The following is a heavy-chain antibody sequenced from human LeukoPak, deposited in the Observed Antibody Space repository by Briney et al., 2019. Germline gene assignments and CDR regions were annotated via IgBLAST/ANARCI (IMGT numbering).Heavy chain of an antibody. Sequence: GGSLRLSCAVSGFTVSTNFMSWVRQAPGRGLEWVSIIYADGGTSYADSVKGRFTISRDNSKNTVYLQMSSLRAEDTAVYYCARTGYSGSYYGWFDPWGQGTLVTVSS. CDR1: GFTVSTNF. CDR3: ARTGYSGSYYGWFDP. J-gene: IGHJ5*02. V-gene: IGHV3-53*01. D-gene: IGHD1-26*01. CDR2: IYADGGT.